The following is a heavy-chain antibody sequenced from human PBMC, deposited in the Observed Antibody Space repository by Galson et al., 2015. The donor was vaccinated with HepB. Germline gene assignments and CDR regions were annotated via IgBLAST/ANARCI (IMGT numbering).Heavy chain of an antibody. CDR2: ISGSGHST. J-gene: IGHJ4*02. CDR1: GFTFSSYD. Sequence: SLRLSCAASGFTFSSYDMNWVRQAPGKGLEWVSVISGSGHSTYYADSVKGRFTISRDNSKNTLYLQINSLRAEDTAVHYCATNDTSRYFDYWGQGTLATVSS. D-gene: IGHD2-2*01. CDR3: ATNDTSRYFDY. V-gene: IGHV3-23*01.